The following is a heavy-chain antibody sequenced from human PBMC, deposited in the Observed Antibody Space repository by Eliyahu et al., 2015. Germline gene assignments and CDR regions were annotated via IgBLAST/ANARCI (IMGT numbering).Heavy chain of an antibody. J-gene: IGHJ4*02. CDR3: AREEEQLWLRTEGYYFDY. V-gene: IGHV3-48*01. CDR1: GFTFSSYS. CDR2: ISSSSSTI. D-gene: IGHD5-18*01. Sequence: EVQLVESGGGLVQPGGSLRLSCAASGFTFSSYSMNWVRQAPGKGLEWVSYISSSSSTIYYADSVKGRFTISRDNAKNSLYLQMNSLRAEDTAVYYCAREEEQLWLRTEGYYFDYWGQGTLVTVSS.